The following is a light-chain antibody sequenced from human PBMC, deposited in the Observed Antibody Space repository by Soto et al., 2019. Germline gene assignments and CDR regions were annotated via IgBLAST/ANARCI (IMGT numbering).Light chain of an antibody. CDR1: QSVTSSY. J-gene: IGKJ4*01. CDR2: AAS. Sequence: EIVLTQSPGTLSLSPGERATLSCRASQSVTSSYLAWYQQKPGQAPRLLIYAASSRATGIPDRFSGSGSGTDFTLTISRLEPEDFAVYYCQQYGYSATFGGGTKVDI. CDR3: QQYGYSAT. V-gene: IGKV3-20*01.